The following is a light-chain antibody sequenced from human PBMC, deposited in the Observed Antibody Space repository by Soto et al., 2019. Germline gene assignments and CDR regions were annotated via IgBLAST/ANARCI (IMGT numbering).Light chain of an antibody. CDR2: AAS. J-gene: IGKJ1*01. Sequence: DIQMTQSPSSLSASVGDRVTISCRTSHSSRTYLNWYQQKLGKAPKXXIYAASNLQTGVPSRFSGSGSGTDFSLTISSLHPEDVATYYCQQVDRYPRTFGQGTKVDIK. CDR3: QQVDRYPRT. CDR1: HSSRTY. V-gene: IGKV1-39*01.